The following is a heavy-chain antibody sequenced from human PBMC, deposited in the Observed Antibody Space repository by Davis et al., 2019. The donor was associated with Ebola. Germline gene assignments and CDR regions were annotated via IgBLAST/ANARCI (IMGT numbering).Heavy chain of an antibody. V-gene: IGHV3-9*01. CDR1: GFTFDDYA. J-gene: IGHJ4*02. D-gene: IGHD5-24*01. CDR2: ISWNSGSI. Sequence: PGGSLRLSCAASGFTFDDYAMHWVRQAPGKGLEWVSGISWNSGSIGYADSVKGRFTISRDNAKNSLYLQMNSLRAEDTALYYCAKDMWDGYSNILDYWGQGTLVTVSS. CDR3: AKDMWDGYSNILDY.